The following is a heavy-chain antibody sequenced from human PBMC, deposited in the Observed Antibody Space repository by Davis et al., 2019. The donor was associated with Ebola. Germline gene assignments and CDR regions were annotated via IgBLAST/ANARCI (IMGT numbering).Heavy chain of an antibody. CDR1: GFTFSSYA. Sequence: PGGSLRLSCAASGFTFSSYAMSWVRQAPGKGLEWVSTISGSGGSTYYADSVKGRFTISRDNSKNTLYLQMNSLRAEDTAVFYCARGQYLPYDVFDVWGQGTMVTVFS. V-gene: IGHV3-23*01. CDR3: ARGQYLPYDVFDV. D-gene: IGHD2-2*01. CDR2: ISGSGGST. J-gene: IGHJ3*01.